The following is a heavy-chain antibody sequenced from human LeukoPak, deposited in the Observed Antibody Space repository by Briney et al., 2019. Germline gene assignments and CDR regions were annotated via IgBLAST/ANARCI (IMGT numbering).Heavy chain of an antibody. CDR1: GGSISSSSYY. J-gene: IGHJ2*01. D-gene: IGHD3-16*01. Sequence: SETLSLTCTVSGGSISSSSYYWGWVRQPPGKGLEWIVSIYYSGSTYYNPSLKSRVTISVDTSKNQFSLRLSSVTAADTAVYYCARTNFRGRSYWYFDLWGRGTLVTVSS. V-gene: IGHV4-39*01. CDR2: IYYSGST. CDR3: ARTNFRGRSYWYFDL.